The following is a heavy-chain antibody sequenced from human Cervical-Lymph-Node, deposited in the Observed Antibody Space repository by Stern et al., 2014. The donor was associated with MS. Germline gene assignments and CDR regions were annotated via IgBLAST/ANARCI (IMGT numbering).Heavy chain of an antibody. J-gene: IGHJ6*02. CDR2: ISYDGSNA. D-gene: IGHD2-21*01. Sequence: EQLVESGGGVVQPGRSLRVSCAASGFIFSTYAMHWVRQAPGKGLEWVAVISYDGSNASYADSVKGRFTISRDNSQSMLYFQMNSLRTEDTAVYYCAAFHIGKEYDKDVWGQGTTVTVSS. CDR1: GFIFSTYA. V-gene: IGHV3-30*03. CDR3: AAFHIGKEYDKDV.